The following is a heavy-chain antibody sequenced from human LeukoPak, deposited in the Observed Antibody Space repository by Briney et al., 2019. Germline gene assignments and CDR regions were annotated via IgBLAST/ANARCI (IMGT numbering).Heavy chain of an antibody. V-gene: IGHV1-18*01. CDR3: ARDLGYYGSGSHEPADY. D-gene: IGHD3-10*01. CDR2: ISAYNGNT. CDR1: GYTFTSYG. J-gene: IGHJ4*02. Sequence: ASVKVSCKASGYTFTSYGISWVRQAPGQGLEWMGWISAYNGNTNYAQKLQGRVTMTTDTSASTAYMELRSLRSDDTAVYYCARDLGYYGSGSHEPADYWGQGTLVTVSS.